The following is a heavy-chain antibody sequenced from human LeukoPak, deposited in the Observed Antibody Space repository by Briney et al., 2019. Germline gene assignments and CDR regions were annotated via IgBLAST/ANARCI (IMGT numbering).Heavy chain of an antibody. D-gene: IGHD2-15*01. CDR1: GFTFDDYA. Sequence: GGSLRLSCAASGFTFDDYAMHWVRQAPGKGLEWVSLISGDGGSTYYADSVKGRFTISRDNSKNSLYLQMNSLRTEDTALYYCAKDIKGRYCSGGSCYRLSGMDVWGQGTTVTVSS. J-gene: IGHJ6*02. CDR3: AKDIKGRYCSGGSCYRLSGMDV. CDR2: ISGDGGST. V-gene: IGHV3-43*02.